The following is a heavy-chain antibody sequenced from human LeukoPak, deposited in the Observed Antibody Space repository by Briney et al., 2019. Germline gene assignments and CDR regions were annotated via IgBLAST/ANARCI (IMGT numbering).Heavy chain of an antibody. Sequence: PSETLSLTCTVSGGSISSYYWSWIRQPPGKGLEWIGYIYYSGSTNYNPSLKSRVTVSVDTSKNQFSLKLSSVTAADTAVYYCARQYYSSGPPRVYDYWGQGTLVTVSS. CDR2: IYYSGST. J-gene: IGHJ4*02. D-gene: IGHD6-19*01. CDR3: ARQYYSSGPPRVYDY. CDR1: GGSISSYY. V-gene: IGHV4-59*01.